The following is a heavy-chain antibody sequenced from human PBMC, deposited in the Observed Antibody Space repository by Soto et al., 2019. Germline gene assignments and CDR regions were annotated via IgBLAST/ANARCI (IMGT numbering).Heavy chain of an antibody. Sequence: QVQLVQSGAEVKKPGASVKVSCKASGYTFTSYDINWVRQATGQGLEWMGWMNPNSGNTGYAQKFQGRVTMHRSTPRSPAHIERSSLRSEDTAVYYCARSRGCSSTSGPRAGYYGRDVWGQGTTVTVSS. J-gene: IGHJ6*02. D-gene: IGHD2-2*01. CDR2: MNPNSGNT. V-gene: IGHV1-8*01. CDR1: GYTFTSYD. CDR3: ARSRGCSSTSGPRAGYYGRDV.